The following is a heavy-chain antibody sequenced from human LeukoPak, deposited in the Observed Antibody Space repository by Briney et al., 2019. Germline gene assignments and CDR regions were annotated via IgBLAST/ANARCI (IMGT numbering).Heavy chain of an antibody. D-gene: IGHD3-22*01. CDR3: ASGPIDTMIVVNY. CDR2: IYYSGST. Sequence: KSSETLSLTCAVYGGSFSGYYWSWIRQPPGKGLEWIGYIYYSGSTYYNPSLKSRVTISVDTSKNQFSLKLSSVTAADTAVYYCASGPIDTMIVVNYWGQGTLVTVSS. CDR1: GGSFSGYY. J-gene: IGHJ4*02. V-gene: IGHV4-30-4*01.